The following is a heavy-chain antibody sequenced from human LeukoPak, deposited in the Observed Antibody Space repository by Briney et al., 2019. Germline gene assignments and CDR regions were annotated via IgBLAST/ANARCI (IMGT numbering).Heavy chain of an antibody. V-gene: IGHV1-69*05. Sequence: ASVTVSCKASGGTFSSYAISWVRQAPGQGLEWMGGIIPIFGTANYAQKFQGRVTITTDESTSTAYMELSSLRSEDTAVYYCATYYGSGRSQGYFDYWGQGTLVTVSS. J-gene: IGHJ4*02. D-gene: IGHD3-10*01. CDR1: GGTFSSYA. CDR2: IIPIFGTA. CDR3: ATYYGSGRSQGYFDY.